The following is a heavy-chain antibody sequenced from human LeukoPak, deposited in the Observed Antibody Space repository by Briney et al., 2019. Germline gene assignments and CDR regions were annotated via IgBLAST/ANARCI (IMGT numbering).Heavy chain of an antibody. Sequence: GGSLRLSCAASGFTVSSNYMSWVRQAPGKGLEWVSVIYSGGSTYYADSVKGRFTISRDNSKNTLYLQMNSLRAEDTAVYYCARARSSYGYGDAFDIWGQGTMVTVSS. CDR1: GFTVSSNY. CDR2: IYSGGST. V-gene: IGHV3-53*01. J-gene: IGHJ3*02. D-gene: IGHD5-18*01. CDR3: ARARSSYGYGDAFDI.